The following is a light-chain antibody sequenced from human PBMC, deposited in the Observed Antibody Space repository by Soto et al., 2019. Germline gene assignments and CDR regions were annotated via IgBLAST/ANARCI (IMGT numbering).Light chain of an antibody. CDR2: KIS. V-gene: IGKV2-30*02. J-gene: IGKJ1*01. Sequence: RSSQSLVHSDGNTYLSWFQQRPGQSPRRLIYKISNRDSGVPDRFSGSGTGTEATLKSLRVACEDVLPYYWVPGTHWRWTYGLGTQLDIK. CDR3: VPGTHWRWT. CDR1: QSLVHSDGNTY.